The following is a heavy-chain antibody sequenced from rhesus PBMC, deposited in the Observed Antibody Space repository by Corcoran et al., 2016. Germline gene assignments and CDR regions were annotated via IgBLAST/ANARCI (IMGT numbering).Heavy chain of an antibody. D-gene: IGHD2-2*01. J-gene: IGHJ6*01. CDR1: GYSISSGYG. CDR3: ARVALLRGGLDS. CDR2: IYGGRRST. V-gene: IGHV4-127*01. Sequence: QVQLQESGPGLVKPSETLSLTCAVSGYSISSGYGWGWISQPPGKGLGWIGQIYGGRRSTYYTPSLKSRVTVSRATSQNQFSLKLSSVTAADTAVYYCARVALLRGGLDSWGQGVVVTVSS.